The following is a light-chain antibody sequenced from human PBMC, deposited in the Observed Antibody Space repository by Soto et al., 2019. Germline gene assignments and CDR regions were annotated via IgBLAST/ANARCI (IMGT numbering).Light chain of an antibody. CDR2: KAS. V-gene: IGKV1-5*03. CDR3: QQYNRYTWT. Sequence: DIPMTQSPSTLSASIGDRVTITCRASQTIYRWLAWYQQKPGKAPNLLIYKASNLPSGVPSRFSGSGSGTEFTLTISGLQPDYSALYYCQQYNRYTWTFGQGTKVEIK. CDR1: QTIYRW. J-gene: IGKJ1*01.